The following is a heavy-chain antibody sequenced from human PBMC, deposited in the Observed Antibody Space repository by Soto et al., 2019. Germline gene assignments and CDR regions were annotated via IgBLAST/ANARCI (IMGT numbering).Heavy chain of an antibody. V-gene: IGHV3-23*01. CDR1: GFTFSSYA. CDR3: ANPQGYDYIWGRALIPY. CDR2: ISGSGGST. J-gene: IGHJ4*02. Sequence: EVQLLESGGGLVQPGGSLRLSCAASGFTFSSYAMSWVRQAPGKGLEWVSAISGSGGSTYYADSVKGRFTISRDNSKNTLYLQMNSLRAEDTAVYYCANPQGYDYIWGRALIPYWGQGTLVTVSS. D-gene: IGHD3-16*01.